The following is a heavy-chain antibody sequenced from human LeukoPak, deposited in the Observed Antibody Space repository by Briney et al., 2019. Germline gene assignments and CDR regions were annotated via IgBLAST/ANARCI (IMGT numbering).Heavy chain of an antibody. CDR2: ITAGGGST. D-gene: IGHD2-2*01. V-gene: IGHV3-23*01. CDR1: GFIFSTYG. J-gene: IGHJ4*02. CDR3: VKGRYCGGTSCSYFDC. Sequence: PGGSLRLSCVASGFIFSTYGMSWVRRAPEKGLEWVSTITAGGGSTYYADFVKGRFTISRDNSKNTLYLQMNSLRAEDTAIYYCVKGRYCGGTSCSYFDCWDQGTLVTFSS.